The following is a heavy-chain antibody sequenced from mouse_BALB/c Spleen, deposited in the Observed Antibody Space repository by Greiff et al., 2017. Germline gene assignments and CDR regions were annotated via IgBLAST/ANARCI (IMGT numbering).Heavy chain of an antibody. V-gene: IGHV2-9*02. J-gene: IGHJ4*01. Sequence: VQRVESGPGLVAPSQSLSITCTVSGFSLTSYGVHWVRQPPGKGLEWLGVIWAGGSTNYNSALMSRLSISKDNSKSQVFLKMNSLQTDDTAMYYCARGDYGSTFYAMDYWGQGTSVTVSS. CDR3: ARGDYGSTFYAMDY. D-gene: IGHD1-1*01. CDR1: GFSLTSYG. CDR2: IWAGGST.